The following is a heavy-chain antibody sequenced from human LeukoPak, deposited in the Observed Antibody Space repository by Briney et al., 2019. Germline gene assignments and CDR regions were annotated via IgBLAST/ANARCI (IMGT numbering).Heavy chain of an antibody. J-gene: IGHJ4*02. CDR2: IGRQGDSDAT. CDR1: GLTFSGSG. V-gene: IGHV3-73*01. D-gene: IGHD3-9*01. Sequence: HTGGSLRLSCAASGLTFSGSGIHWVRQASGKGLEWLGRIGRQGDSDATRYAASLKGKFTISRVDARNTAYLQMNSLKTEDTAVYYCAGDYNFLTGLNYWGQGTLVTVSS. CDR3: AGDYNFLTGLNY.